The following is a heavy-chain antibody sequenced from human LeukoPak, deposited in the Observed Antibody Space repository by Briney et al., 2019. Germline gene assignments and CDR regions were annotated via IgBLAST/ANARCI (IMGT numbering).Heavy chain of an antibody. V-gene: IGHV4-59*01. CDR3: ARFGVDYDMDV. Sequence: SETLSLTCTVSGGSISSYYWSWIRQPPGKGLEWIGYIYYSGSTNYNPSLKGRVTISVDTSKNQFSLKLSSVTAADTAVYYCARFGVDYDMDVWGQGTLVTVSS. CDR1: GGSISSYY. J-gene: IGHJ6*02. D-gene: IGHD3-16*01. CDR2: IYYSGST.